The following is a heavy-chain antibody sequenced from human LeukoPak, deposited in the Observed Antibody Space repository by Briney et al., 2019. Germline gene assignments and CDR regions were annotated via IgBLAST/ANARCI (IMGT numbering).Heavy chain of an antibody. Sequence: GRSLRLSCAASGFTFSSYGMHWVRQAPGKGLEWVAVIWYDGSNKYYADSVKGRFTISRDNSKNTLYLQMNSLRAEDTAVYYCARDKDIVVVPAGLDIWGQGTMVTVSS. J-gene: IGHJ3*02. V-gene: IGHV3-33*01. CDR3: ARDKDIVVVPAGLDI. D-gene: IGHD2-2*01. CDR2: IWYDGSNK. CDR1: GFTFSSYG.